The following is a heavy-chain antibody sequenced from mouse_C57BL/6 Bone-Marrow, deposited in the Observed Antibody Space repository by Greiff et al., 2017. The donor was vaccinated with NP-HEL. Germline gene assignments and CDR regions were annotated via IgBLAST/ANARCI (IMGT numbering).Heavy chain of an antibody. CDR2: IYPGSGNT. Sequence: QVQLQQSGAELVRPGASVKLSCKASGYTFTDYYINWVKQRPGQGLEWIARIYPGSGNTYYNEKFKGKATLTAEKSSSTAYMQLSSLTSEDSAVYFWARSRGAYPFDYWGQGTTLTVSS. J-gene: IGHJ2*01. V-gene: IGHV1-76*01. D-gene: IGHD6-5*01. CDR1: GYTFTDYY. CDR3: ARSRGAYPFDY.